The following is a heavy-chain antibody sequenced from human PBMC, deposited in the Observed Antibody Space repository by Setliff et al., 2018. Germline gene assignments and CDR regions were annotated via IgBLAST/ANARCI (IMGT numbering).Heavy chain of an antibody. J-gene: IGHJ4*02. CDR2: ILYDGSNK. CDR1: RFTFSSYG. Sequence: GGSLRLSCAASRFTFSSYGMHWVRQAPGKGLEWVAFILYDGSNKYYADSVKGRFTISRDDSKKTLYLQMNSLRAEDTAVYYCGTRDCRTTGCYNGYIESWGQGTLVTVSS. D-gene: IGHD2-2*02. CDR3: GTRDCRTTGCYNGYIES. V-gene: IGHV3-30*02.